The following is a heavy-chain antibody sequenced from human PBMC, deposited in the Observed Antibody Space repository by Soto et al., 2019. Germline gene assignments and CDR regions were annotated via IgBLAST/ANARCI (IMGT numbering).Heavy chain of an antibody. CDR3: ARVWLQRSDINWFDH. CDR1: GDSVTTKNYY. V-gene: IGHV4-61*03. Sequence: SETLSLTCIVSGDSVTTKNYYWNWIRQPPGRGLEGFGCLYDTGSANSNPALRSRVTMSADTSTTHITLRLTSVTADDTAVYYCARVWLQRSDINWFDHWGQRALVTVSS. J-gene: IGHJ5*02. D-gene: IGHD5-12*01. CDR2: LYDTGSA.